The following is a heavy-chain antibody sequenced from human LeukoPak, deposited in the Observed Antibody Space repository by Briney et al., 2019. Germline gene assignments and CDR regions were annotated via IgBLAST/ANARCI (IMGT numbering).Heavy chain of an antibody. J-gene: IGHJ6*02. CDR3: ARDALDYYDSSGYSGYYGMDV. V-gene: IGHV3-74*01. D-gene: IGHD3-22*01. CDR1: GFTFSSYW. Sequence: PGGSLRLSCAASGFTFSSYWMHWVRQAPGKGLVWVSRINSDGSNTNYADSVKGRFTISRDNAKNTLYLQMNSLRAEDTAVYYCARDALDYYDSSGYSGYYGMDVWGQGTTVTVSS. CDR2: INSDGSNT.